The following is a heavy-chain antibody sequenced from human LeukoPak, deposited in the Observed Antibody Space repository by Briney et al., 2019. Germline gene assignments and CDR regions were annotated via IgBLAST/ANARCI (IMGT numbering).Heavy chain of an antibody. CDR3: ARAEQQLTHYGMDV. Sequence: SETLSLTCTVSGGSISSYYWSWIRQPPGKGLEWIGYIYYSGSTNYNPSLKSRVTISVDTSKNQSSLKLSSVTAADTAVYYCARAEQQLTHYGMDVWGQGTTVTVSS. J-gene: IGHJ6*02. CDR1: GGSISSYY. D-gene: IGHD6-13*01. CDR2: IYYSGST. V-gene: IGHV4-59*01.